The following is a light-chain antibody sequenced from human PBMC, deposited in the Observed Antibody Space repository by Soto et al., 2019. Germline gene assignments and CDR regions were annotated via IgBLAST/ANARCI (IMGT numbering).Light chain of an antibody. CDR3: HQRYNWPRVT. CDR1: QSVTNY. J-gene: IGKJ5*01. V-gene: IGKV3-11*01. CDR2: DAS. Sequence: EIFLTQSPDTLSLSPGERATLSCRATQSVTNYIAWYQQRPGQAPRLLIYDASNRASGVPAKFSGSGSGTDFTLTITSLEPEDFAVYFCHQRYNWPRVTFGQGTRLEIK.